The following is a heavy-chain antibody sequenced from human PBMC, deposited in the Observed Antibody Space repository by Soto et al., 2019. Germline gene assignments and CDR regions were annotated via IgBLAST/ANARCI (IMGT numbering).Heavy chain of an antibody. CDR2: FRSGGDDDTT. V-gene: IGHV3-23*01. CDR3: AKKVNSGSGSQFFDY. J-gene: IGHJ4*02. Sequence: AGGSLRLSCAASGFTFSSYSMSWVRQAPGKGLEWVSGFRSGGDDDTTYYADSVRGRFTISRDNSKSTLFLQMNSLRAEDTAIYYCAKKVNSGSGSQFFDYWGQGTLVTVSS. D-gene: IGHD3-10*01. CDR1: GFTFSSYS.